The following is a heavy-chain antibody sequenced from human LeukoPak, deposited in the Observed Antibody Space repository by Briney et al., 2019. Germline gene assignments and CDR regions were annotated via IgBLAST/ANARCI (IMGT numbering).Heavy chain of an antibody. CDR3: ARAGIVGALETKFDH. Sequence: PSETLSLTCTVSGGSISSGGYYWSWIRQHPGKGLEWIGYIYYSGSTYYNPSLKSRVTISVDTSKNQFSLKLSSVTAADTAGYYCARAGIVGALETKFDHWGQGTLVTVSS. V-gene: IGHV4-31*03. D-gene: IGHD1-26*01. J-gene: IGHJ4*02. CDR2: IYYSGST. CDR1: GGSISSGGYY.